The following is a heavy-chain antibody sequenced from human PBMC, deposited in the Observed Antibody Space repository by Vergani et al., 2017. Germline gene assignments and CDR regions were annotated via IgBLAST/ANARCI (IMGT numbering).Heavy chain of an antibody. J-gene: IGHJ4*02. CDR3: AKDVRGDSSDLDS. CDR1: GFPFSSYA. Sequence: ELQLVESGGGLVQPGGSLRLSCAASGFPFSSYALTWVRQAPGKGLEWVSTISRSGFNTYYADSVKGRFTVSRDNSKNTLFLQMNSLRAGDTAVYYCAKDVRGDSSDLDSWGQGTMVTVSS. V-gene: IGHV3-23*04. D-gene: IGHD3-22*01. CDR2: ISRSGFNT.